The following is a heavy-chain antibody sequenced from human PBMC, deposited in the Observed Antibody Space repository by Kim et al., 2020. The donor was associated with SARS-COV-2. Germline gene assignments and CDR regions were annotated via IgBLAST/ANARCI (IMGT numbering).Heavy chain of an antibody. D-gene: IGHD3-10*01. J-gene: IGHJ4*02. CDR3: AGSTWGAGEPYFDY. CDR1: GFTVSGNY. V-gene: IGHV3-66*01. CDR2: IYWLGSI. Sequence: GGSLRLSCAASGFTVSGNYLIWVRQAPGKGLEWVSVIYWLGSIYYAGSVRGRFTISRDNSKNTVYLQMNSLRAEDTAVYYCAGSTWGAGEPYFDYWGQGTLVTVSS.